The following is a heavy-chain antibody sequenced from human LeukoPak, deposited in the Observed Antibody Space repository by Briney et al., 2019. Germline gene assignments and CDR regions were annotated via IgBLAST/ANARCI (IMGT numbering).Heavy chain of an antibody. CDR2: INSDGSST. Sequence: TGGSLRLSCAASGFTFSSYWMHWVRQAPGKGLVWVSRINSDGSSTSYADSVKGRFTISRDNAKNTLYLQMNSLRAEDTAVYYCARGRYYGSGSYYIQPNFDYWGQGTLVTVSS. J-gene: IGHJ4*02. V-gene: IGHV3-74*01. CDR1: GFTFSSYW. D-gene: IGHD3-10*01. CDR3: ARGRYYGSGSYYIQPNFDY.